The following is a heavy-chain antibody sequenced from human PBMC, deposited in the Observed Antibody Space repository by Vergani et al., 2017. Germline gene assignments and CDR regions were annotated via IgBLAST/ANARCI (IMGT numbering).Heavy chain of an antibody. Sequence: QVQLQESGPGLVKPSQTLSLTCTVSGGSISSYYWSWIRQPPGKGLEWIGYIYYSGSTNYNPSLKSRVTISVDTSKNQFSLKLSSVTAADTAVYYCARDPDYYDSSGYSAANIWGQGTMVTVSS. CDR2: IYYSGST. J-gene: IGHJ3*02. CDR1: GGSISSYY. V-gene: IGHV4-59*12. D-gene: IGHD3-22*01. CDR3: ARDPDYYDSSGYSAANI.